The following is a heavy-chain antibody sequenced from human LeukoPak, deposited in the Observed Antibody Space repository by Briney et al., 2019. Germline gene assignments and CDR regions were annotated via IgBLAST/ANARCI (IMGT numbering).Heavy chain of an antibody. CDR2: IYPGDSDT. CDR1: GYSFTSYW. J-gene: IGHJ4*02. Sequence: GESLKISCKGSGYSFTSYWIGWVRQMPGKGLEWMGIIYPGDSDTRYSPSFQGQVTISADKSISTAYLQWSSLKASDTAMYCCARKRDSSGYYLDYWGQGTLVTVSS. V-gene: IGHV5-51*01. D-gene: IGHD3-22*01. CDR3: ARKRDSSGYYLDY.